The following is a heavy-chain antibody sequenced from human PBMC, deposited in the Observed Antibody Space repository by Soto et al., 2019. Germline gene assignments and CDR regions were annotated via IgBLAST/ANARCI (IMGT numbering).Heavy chain of an antibody. D-gene: IGHD3-10*01. J-gene: IGHJ4*02. V-gene: IGHV2-70*01. CDR3: ARSDYYGSGSNEYYFDY. CDR1: GFSLSTSGMC. Sequence: SGPTLANPTQTLTLTCTFSGFSLSTSGMCVSWIRQPPGKALEWLALIDWDDDKYYSTSLKTRLTISKDTSKNQVVLTMTNMDPVDTATYYCARSDYYGSGSNEYYFDYWGQGTLVTVFS. CDR2: IDWDDDK.